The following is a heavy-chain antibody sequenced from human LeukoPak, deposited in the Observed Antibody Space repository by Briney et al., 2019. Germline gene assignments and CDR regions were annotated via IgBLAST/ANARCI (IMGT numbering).Heavy chain of an antibody. CDR1: GFTFSSYS. Sequence: GGSLRLSCAASGFTFSSYSMNWVRQAPGKGLEWVSSISSSSNHRYYADSVKGRFTISRDNAKNSLYLQMNSLRAEDTAVYYCALGYDILTGRFDYWGQGTLVTVSS. CDR3: ALGYDILTGRFDY. CDR2: ISSSSNHR. J-gene: IGHJ4*02. D-gene: IGHD3-9*01. V-gene: IGHV3-21*01.